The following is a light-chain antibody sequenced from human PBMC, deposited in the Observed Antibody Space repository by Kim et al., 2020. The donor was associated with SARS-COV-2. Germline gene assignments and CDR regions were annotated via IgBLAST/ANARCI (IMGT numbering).Light chain of an antibody. CDR1: KLGDKY. Sequence: SLSPGQTASIACSGDKLGDKYACWYQQKPGQSPVPVIYQDTKRPSGIPERFSGSNSGNTATLTISGTQAMDEADYYCQAWDSGTAVFGGGTKLTVL. V-gene: IGLV3-1*01. J-gene: IGLJ2*01. CDR2: QDT. CDR3: QAWDSGTAV.